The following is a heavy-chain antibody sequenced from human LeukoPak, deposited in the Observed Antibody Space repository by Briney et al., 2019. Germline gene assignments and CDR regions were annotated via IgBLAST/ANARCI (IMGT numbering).Heavy chain of an antibody. Sequence: GGSLRLSCAASEFTSRNNGMHCLRQAPGKGREWVPVISDDGSKKYYADSVKGRFTISRDNSNNALYLQMNSLRAEDTAVYYCAKDRETTASGTFDYWGQGALVTVSS. D-gene: IGHD6-13*01. J-gene: IGHJ4*02. CDR1: EFTSRNNG. CDR3: AKDRETTASGTFDY. CDR2: ISDDGSKK. V-gene: IGHV3-30*18.